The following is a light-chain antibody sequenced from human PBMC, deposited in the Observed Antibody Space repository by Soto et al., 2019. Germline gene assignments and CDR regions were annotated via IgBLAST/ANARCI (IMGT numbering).Light chain of an antibody. Sequence: DIQMTQSPSTLSTSVGDRVTITCRASQNINSWLAWFQQKPGKAPKLLIYKASNLERGVPSRFSVIVAGTEYTLTISSLQPDDFGSYYCQQYNSYSITFGGGTTVEIK. CDR3: QQYNSYSIT. CDR1: QNINSW. J-gene: IGKJ4*01. CDR2: KAS. V-gene: IGKV1-5*03.